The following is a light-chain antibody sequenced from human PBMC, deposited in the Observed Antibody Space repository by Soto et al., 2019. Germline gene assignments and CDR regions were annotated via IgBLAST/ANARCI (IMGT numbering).Light chain of an antibody. CDR3: QQYNILLT. CDR2: GAS. V-gene: IGKV3D-15*01. Sequence: ERVRTQSPATLSVSPGERATLACRASQSVTSNLACYQQKPGQAHRRLIYGASIKATGIPARFSGSGSGTEFTLTISSLQSEDFGVYYCQQYNILLTFGGGTKVEIK. J-gene: IGKJ4*01. CDR1: QSVTSN.